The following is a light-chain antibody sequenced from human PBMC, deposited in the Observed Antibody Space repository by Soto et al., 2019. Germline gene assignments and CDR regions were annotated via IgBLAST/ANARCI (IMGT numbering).Light chain of an antibody. J-gene: IGKJ1*01. Sequence: DIQMTQSPSTLSASVGDRVTITCRASQSISNWLAWYQQKPGKAPKLLIYKASSLESGVPSRCSGSGSGTEFTLTISSLQPDDFATYYCQQYNSSFGQGTKVEIK. CDR1: QSISNW. CDR3: QQYNSS. V-gene: IGKV1-5*03. CDR2: KAS.